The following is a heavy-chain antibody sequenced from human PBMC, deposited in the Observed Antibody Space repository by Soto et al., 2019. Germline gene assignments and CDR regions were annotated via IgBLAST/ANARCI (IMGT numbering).Heavy chain of an antibody. CDR1: GGSISSGGYY. CDR2: IYYSGST. Sequence: QVQLQESGPGLVKPSQTLSLTCTVSGGSISSGGYYWSWIRQHPGKGLEWIGYIYYSGSTYYNLSLKRRVTISVDTSKTQFSLQLSSVTAADTAVYYCAVIYSGSPGGTLRYWGQGTLVTVSS. CDR3: AVIYSGSPGGTLRY. J-gene: IGHJ4*02. V-gene: IGHV4-31*03. D-gene: IGHD1-26*01.